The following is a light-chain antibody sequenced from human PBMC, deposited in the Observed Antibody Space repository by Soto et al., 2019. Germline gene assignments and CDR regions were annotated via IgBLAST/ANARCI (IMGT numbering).Light chain of an antibody. CDR1: QSISSW. CDR3: QQFNSYPIT. Sequence: DVHMSQSPSTLSASVGYRFTITCRASQSISSWLAWYQQKPVKAPKLLIYKASSLESGVPSRFSGSGSGTEFTLTISSLQPEDFATYYCQQFNSYPITFGQGTRLEIK. J-gene: IGKJ5*01. V-gene: IGKV1-5*03. CDR2: KAS.